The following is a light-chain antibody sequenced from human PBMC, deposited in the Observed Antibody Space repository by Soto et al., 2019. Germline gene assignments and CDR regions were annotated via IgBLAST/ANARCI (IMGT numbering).Light chain of an antibody. CDR3: QQYNNWPPEIT. CDR2: DVF. CDR1: QSISIY. J-gene: IGKJ5*01. Sequence: EIVLTQSPATLSLSPGERATLSCRASQSISIYLAWYQHKPGQAPRLLIYDVFNRATGIPARFSGSGSGTDFTLTISSLEPEDFAVYYCQQYNNWPPEITFGQGTRLEIK. V-gene: IGKV3-11*01.